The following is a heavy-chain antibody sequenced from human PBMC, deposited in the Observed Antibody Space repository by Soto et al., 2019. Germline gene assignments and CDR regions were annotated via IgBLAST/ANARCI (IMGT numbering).Heavy chain of an antibody. CDR3: AKDRRAGGNSAFYFDF. CDR1: GFKFSNYA. V-gene: IGHV3-23*01. Sequence: LRLSCSASGFKFSNYAMSWVRQAPGKGLEWVSLISATGGGTYYADSVKGRFTTSRDNSHNTLYLQVHSLTAEDTAVYYCAKDRRAGGNSAFYFDFWGQGAQVTSPQ. CDR2: ISATGGGT. D-gene: IGHD3-16*01. J-gene: IGHJ4*02.